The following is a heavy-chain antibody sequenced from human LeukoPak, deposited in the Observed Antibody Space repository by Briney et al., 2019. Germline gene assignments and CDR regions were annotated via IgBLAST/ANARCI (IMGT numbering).Heavy chain of an antibody. CDR1: GYTFTSYA. CDR2: ITPSGAT. V-gene: IGHV1-2*02. CDR3: ARDRYGDGFAHFDY. J-gene: IGHJ4*02. D-gene: IGHD5-24*01. Sequence: ASVKVSCKASGYTFTSYAMHWVRQAPGQWLWAIGWITPSGATNYPQKFQGRVAITRDTSISPAYMYLRRLTSDDTAVYSCARDRYGDGFAHFDYWGQGALVTVSS.